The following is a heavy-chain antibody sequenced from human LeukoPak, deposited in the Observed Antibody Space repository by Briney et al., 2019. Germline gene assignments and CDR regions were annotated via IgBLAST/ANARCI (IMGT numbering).Heavy chain of an antibody. CDR3: ARENTAAGWFDP. J-gene: IGHJ5*02. CDR1: DGCVGSRSYY. D-gene: IGHD6-13*01. CDR2: IYYSGST. V-gene: IGHV4-39*07. Sequence: SESVSLDSNVSDGCVGSRSYYWGWIRQPPGKGLEWIGSIYYSGSTYYNPSLKSRVTISVDTSKNQFSLKLSSVTAADTAVYYCARENTAAGWFDPWGQGTLVTVSS.